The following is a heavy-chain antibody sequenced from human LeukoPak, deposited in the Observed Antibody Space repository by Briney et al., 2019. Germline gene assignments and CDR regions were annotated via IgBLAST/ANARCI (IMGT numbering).Heavy chain of an antibody. CDR2: IYYSGST. CDR1: GGSISSYY. V-gene: IGHV4-59*01. Sequence: SETLSLTCTVSGGSISSYYWSWIRQPPGKGLEWIGYIYYSGSTNYNPSLKSRVTISVDTSKNQFSLKLSSVTAADTAVYYCASAIDYSNDDWYFDLWGRGTLVTVSS. J-gene: IGHJ2*01. CDR3: ASAIDYSNDDWYFDL. D-gene: IGHD4-11*01.